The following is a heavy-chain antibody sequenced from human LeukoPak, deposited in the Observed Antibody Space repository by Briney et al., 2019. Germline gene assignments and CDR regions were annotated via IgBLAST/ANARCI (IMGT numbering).Heavy chain of an antibody. CDR1: GFTFSSYG. CDR3: AKRGSTYDY. V-gene: IGHV3-30*18. CDR2: ISYDGSNK. D-gene: IGHD5/OR15-5a*01. J-gene: IGHJ4*02. Sequence: GGSLRLSCAASGFTFSSYGMHWVRQAPGKGLEWVAVISYDGSNKYYADPVKGRFTISRDNSKNTLYLQMNSLRAEDTAVYYCAKRGSTYDYWGQGTLVTVSS.